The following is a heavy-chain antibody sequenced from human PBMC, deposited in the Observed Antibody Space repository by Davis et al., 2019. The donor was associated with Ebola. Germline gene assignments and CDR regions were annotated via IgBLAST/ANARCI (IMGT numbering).Heavy chain of an antibody. D-gene: IGHD3-10*01. CDR3: ARGPPYYYGSGYNWFDP. J-gene: IGHJ5*02. CDR2: IYYSGST. V-gene: IGHV4-39*07. Sequence: MPSETLSLTCTVSGGSISSSSYYWGWIRQPPGKGLEWIGSIYYSGSTNYNPSLKSRVTISVDTSKNQFSLKLSSVTAADTAVYYCARGPPYYYGSGYNWFDPWGQGTLVTVSS. CDR1: GGSISSSSYY.